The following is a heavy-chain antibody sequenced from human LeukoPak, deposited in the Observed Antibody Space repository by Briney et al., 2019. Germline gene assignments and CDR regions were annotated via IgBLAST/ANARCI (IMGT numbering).Heavy chain of an antibody. CDR2: IIPILGIA. D-gene: IGHD3-22*01. V-gene: IGHV1-69*04. J-gene: IGHJ4*02. CDR3: ARTWGDYYYDSSGYPYYFDY. Sequence: ASVKVSCKASGGTFSSYAISWVRQAPGQGLEWMGRIIPILGIANYAQKFQGRVTITADKSTSTAYMELSSLRSEDTAVYYCARTWGDYYYDSSGYPYYFDYWGQGTLVTVSS. CDR1: GGTFSSYA.